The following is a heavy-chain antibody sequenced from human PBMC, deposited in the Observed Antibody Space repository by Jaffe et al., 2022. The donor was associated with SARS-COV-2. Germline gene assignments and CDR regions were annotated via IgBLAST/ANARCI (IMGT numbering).Heavy chain of an antibody. V-gene: IGHV3-23*01. Sequence: EVQLLESGGGLVQPGGSLRLSCAASGFTFSNSAMSWVRQTPGRGLEWVSAINGGGDGTFYAVSVAGRFTVSRDNSKNTLFLQMKNLRAEDTGLYYCAKEPGYTYGTGNWFDPWGQGTLVTVSS. CDR3: AKEPGYTYGTGNWFDP. CDR1: GFTFSNSA. D-gene: IGHD5-18*01. CDR2: INGGGDGT. J-gene: IGHJ5*02.